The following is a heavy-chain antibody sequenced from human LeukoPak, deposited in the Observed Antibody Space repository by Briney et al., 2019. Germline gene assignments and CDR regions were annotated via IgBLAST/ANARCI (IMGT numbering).Heavy chain of an antibody. CDR2: ISASGGNT. D-gene: IGHD4-4*01. Sequence: GGSLRLSCGASGFTFNIYAMGWVRQAPGKGLEWVSLISASGGNTYYADSVKGRFTISRDNSGNTLYLQMRSLRGDDTAVYYCAKIGSQMATVAGYFEYWGRGTLVTVSS. J-gene: IGHJ4*02. CDR3: AKIGSQMATVAGYFEY. CDR1: GFTFNIYA. V-gene: IGHV3-23*01.